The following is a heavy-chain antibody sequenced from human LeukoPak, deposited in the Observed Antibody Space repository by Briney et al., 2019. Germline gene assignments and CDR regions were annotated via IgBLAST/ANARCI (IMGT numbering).Heavy chain of an antibody. V-gene: IGHV3-7*01. D-gene: IGHD6-19*01. Sequence: AGGSLRLSCAASGFTFSSYWMSWVRQAPGKGLEWVANIKQDGSEKYYVDSVKSRFTISRDNAKNSLYLQMNSLRAEDTAVYYCASRTSGWYAVATWRYYYYYGMDVWGQGKTVTVSS. CDR1: GFTFSSYW. CDR2: IKQDGSEK. J-gene: IGHJ6*02. CDR3: ASRTSGWYAVATWRYYYYYGMDV.